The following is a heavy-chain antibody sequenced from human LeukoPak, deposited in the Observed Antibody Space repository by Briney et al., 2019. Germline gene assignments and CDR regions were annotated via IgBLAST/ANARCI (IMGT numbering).Heavy chain of an antibody. D-gene: IGHD3-22*01. CDR2: ISSSGSTI. V-gene: IGHV3-48*03. CDR3: ARAGFLDYDSSGYRH. Sequence: GGSLRLSCAASGFTFSSYEMNWVRQAPGKGLEWVSYISSSGSTIYYADSVKGRFTISRDNAKNSLYLQMNSLRAEDTAVYYCARAGFLDYDSSGYRHWGQGTLVTVSS. CDR1: GFTFSSYE. J-gene: IGHJ4*02.